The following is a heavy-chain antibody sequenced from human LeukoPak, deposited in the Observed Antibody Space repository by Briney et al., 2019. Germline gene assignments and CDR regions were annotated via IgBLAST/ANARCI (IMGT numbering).Heavy chain of an antibody. CDR1: GYTFTGYY. V-gene: IGHV1-2*02. J-gene: IGHJ4*02. Sequence: ASVKVSCKASGYTFTGYYMHWVRQAPGQGLEWMGWINPNSGGTNYAQKFQGRVTMTRDTSISTAYMELSRLRSDDTAVYYCARDLSLVLVPPSDSDDYWGQGTLVTVSS. CDR3: ARDLSLVLVPPSDSDDY. CDR2: INPNSGGT. D-gene: IGHD5/OR15-5a*01.